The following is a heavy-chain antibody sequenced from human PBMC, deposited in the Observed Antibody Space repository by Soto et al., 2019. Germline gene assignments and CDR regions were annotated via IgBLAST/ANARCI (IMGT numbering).Heavy chain of an antibody. CDR1: GYTFTSYC. Sequence: GASVKVSRKASGYTFTSYCISWGRQDPVEGLEWMGWISAYNGNTNYAQKLQGRVTMTTDTSTITAYMELRSLRSDDTAVYYCARDAAYYDFWSGYFPFDYWGQGTLVTVSS. D-gene: IGHD3-3*01. J-gene: IGHJ4*02. CDR2: ISAYNGNT. V-gene: IGHV1-18*04. CDR3: ARDAAYYDFWSGYFPFDY.